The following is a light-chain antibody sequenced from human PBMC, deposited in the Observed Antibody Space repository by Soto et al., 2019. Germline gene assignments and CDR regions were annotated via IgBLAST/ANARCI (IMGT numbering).Light chain of an antibody. CDR3: SSFTSSITYV. V-gene: IGLV2-14*01. CDR1: SSDVGGYNS. Sequence: QSVLTQPASVSGSTGQSITISCTGTSSDVGGYNSVSWYRQDPGKAPKLMIYDVTNRPSGVSNRFSGSKSGNTASLTISGLQAEDEADYYCSSFTSSITYVFGTGTKVTVL. CDR2: DVT. J-gene: IGLJ1*01.